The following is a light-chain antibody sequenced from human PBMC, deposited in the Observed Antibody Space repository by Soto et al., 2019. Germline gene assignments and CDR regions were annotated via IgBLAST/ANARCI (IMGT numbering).Light chain of an antibody. CDR3: QQYSAYPIT. J-gene: IGKJ5*01. CDR1: QEVYAW. CDR2: TAS. V-gene: IGKV1D-16*01. Sequence: IQMTQSPSSRAASVGDRVTITCRASQEVYAWLAWYQQKPGKAPKSLIYTASRLQTGVPSRFSGSGSGTDFTLTITNVQPEDFATYYCQQYSAYPITFGQGTRLEIK.